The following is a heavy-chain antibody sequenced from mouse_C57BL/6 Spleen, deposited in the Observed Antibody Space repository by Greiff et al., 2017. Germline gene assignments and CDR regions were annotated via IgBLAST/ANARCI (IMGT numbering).Heavy chain of an antibody. D-gene: IGHD2-5*01. CDR1: GFNIKDDY. CDR2: IDPENGDT. V-gene: IGHV14-4*01. Sequence: EVQLQESGAELVRPGASVKLSCTASGFNIKDDYMHWVKQRPEQGLEWIGWIDPENGDTEYASKFQGKATITADTSSNTAYLQLSSLTSEDTAVYYCTTSSNPWYFDVWGTGTTVTVSS. J-gene: IGHJ1*03. CDR3: TTSSNPWYFDV.